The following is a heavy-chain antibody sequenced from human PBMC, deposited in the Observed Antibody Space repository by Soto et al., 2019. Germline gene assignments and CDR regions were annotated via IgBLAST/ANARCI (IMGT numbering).Heavy chain of an antibody. CDR1: GGSISSGGYY. CDR3: ARDLRGYSRYDYLDY. D-gene: IGHD5-12*01. V-gene: IGHV4-31*03. Sequence: PSETLSLTCTVSGGSISSGGYYWSWIRQHPGKGLEWVGYSYYTGSSYYNPSLKSRVTISVDASKNQLSLRLASVTAAYTAVYYCARDLRGYSRYDYLDYWGQGIPVTVS. CDR2: SYYTGSS. J-gene: IGHJ4*02.